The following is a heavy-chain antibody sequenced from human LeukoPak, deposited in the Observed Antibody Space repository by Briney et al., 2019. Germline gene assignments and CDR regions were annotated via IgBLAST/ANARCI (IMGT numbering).Heavy chain of an antibody. CDR1: GYTFTSYG. J-gene: IGHJ6*03. D-gene: IGHD2-15*01. Sequence: ASVKVSCKASGYTFTSYGISWVRQAPGQGLESMGWISAYNGNTNYAQKLQGRVTMTTDTSTSTAYMELRSLRSDDTAVYYCGRIQNDYYYYYMDVWGKGTTVTVSS. CDR3: GRIQNDYYYYYMDV. V-gene: IGHV1-18*01. CDR2: ISAYNGNT.